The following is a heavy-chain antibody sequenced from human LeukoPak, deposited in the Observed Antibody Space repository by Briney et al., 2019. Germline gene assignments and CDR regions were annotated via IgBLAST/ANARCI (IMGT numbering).Heavy chain of an antibody. D-gene: IGHD3-3*01. Sequence: GGSLRLSCAASGLTFSSYAMSWVRQAPGKGLEWVSAISGSGGSTYYADSVKGRFTISRDNSKNTLYLQMNSLRAEDTAVYYCAKDPGPTYYDFWSGYIDYWGQGTLVTVSS. J-gene: IGHJ4*02. CDR2: ISGSGGST. CDR3: AKDPGPTYYDFWSGYIDY. V-gene: IGHV3-23*01. CDR1: GLTFSSYA.